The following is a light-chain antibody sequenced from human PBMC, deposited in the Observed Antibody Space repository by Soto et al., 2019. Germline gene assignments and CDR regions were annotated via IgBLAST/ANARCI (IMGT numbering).Light chain of an antibody. CDR3: QQSYSTLIT. CDR2: DAS. Sequence: DVQMTQSQSSLSASVVDTFTITCRASQTISAWLAWYQQKPGKAPKLLIYDASSLESGVPSRFSGSGSGTDFTLTISSLQPEDFATYYCQQSYSTLITFGQGTRLEIK. J-gene: IGKJ5*01. CDR1: QTISAW. V-gene: IGKV1-39*01.